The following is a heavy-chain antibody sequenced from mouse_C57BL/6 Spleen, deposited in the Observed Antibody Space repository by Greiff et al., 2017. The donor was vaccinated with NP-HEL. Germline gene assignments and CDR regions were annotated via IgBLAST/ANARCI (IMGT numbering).Heavy chain of an antibody. Sequence: VQLQQPGAELVKPGASVKLSCKASGYTFTSYWMHWVKQRPGQGLEWIGMIHPNSGSTNYNEKFKSKATLTVDKSSSTAYMQLSSLTSEGSAVYYCARYVVPHYFDYWGQGTTLTVSS. CDR3: ARYVVPHYFDY. CDR2: IHPNSGST. CDR1: GYTFTSYW. V-gene: IGHV1-64*01. D-gene: IGHD1-1*01. J-gene: IGHJ2*01.